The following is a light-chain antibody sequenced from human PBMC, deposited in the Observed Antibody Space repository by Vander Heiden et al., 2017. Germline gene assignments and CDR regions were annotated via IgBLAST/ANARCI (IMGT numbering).Light chain of an antibody. CDR3: QQYYSTPYT. V-gene: IGKV4-1*01. J-gene: IGKJ2*01. CDR1: QSVIYSSNDKNY. Sequence: DIVMTQSPDSLAVSLGERATINCKSSQSVIYSSNDKNYLAWYQQKAGQPPKLLIYWASTRESGVPDRFSGSGSGTDFTLNISSLQAEDVAVYYCQQYYSTPYTFGQGTKV. CDR2: WAS.